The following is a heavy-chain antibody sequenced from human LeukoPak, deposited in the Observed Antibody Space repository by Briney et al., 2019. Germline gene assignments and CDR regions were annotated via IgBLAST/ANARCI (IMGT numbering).Heavy chain of an antibody. CDR1: GYTFTDYG. CDR2: INTITGNP. D-gene: IGHD2-2*01. Sequence: ASVKVSCKASGYTFTDYGMNWVRQAPGQGLEYMGWINTITGNPTYAQGFTGRFVFSLDTSVSTAYLQISSLKAEDTAVYYCARAIHQLLSDFDYWGQGTLVTVSS. J-gene: IGHJ4*02. CDR3: ARAIHQLLSDFDY. V-gene: IGHV7-4-1*02.